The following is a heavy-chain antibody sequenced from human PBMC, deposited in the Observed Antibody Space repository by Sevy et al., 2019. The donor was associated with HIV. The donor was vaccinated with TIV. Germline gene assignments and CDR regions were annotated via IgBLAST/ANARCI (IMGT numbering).Heavy chain of an antibody. CDR2: MNPNSGNT. V-gene: IGHV1-8*01. CDR3: ARGRVIVVVPAAIRGRGNYYYYYGMDV. Sequence: ASVKVSCKASGCTFTSYDINWVRQATGQGLEWMGWMNPNSGNTGYAQKFQGRVTMTRNTSISTAYMELSSLRSEDTAVYYCARGRVIVVVPAAIRGRGNYYYYYGMDVWGQGTTVTVSS. D-gene: IGHD2-2*02. CDR1: GCTFTSYD. J-gene: IGHJ6*02.